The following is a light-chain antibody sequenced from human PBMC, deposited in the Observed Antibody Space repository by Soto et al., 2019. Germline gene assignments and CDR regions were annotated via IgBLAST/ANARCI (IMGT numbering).Light chain of an antibody. CDR3: QELLKSLT. CDR2: DAS. CDR1: QSVSDY. J-gene: IGKJ4*02. Sequence: EIQLTQSPATLSSSPGERATLSCRASQSVSDYLAWYQRKPGQPPRLLIYDASKWATGIPARFSGSGAGTDFEITISSLAPDDVAHDYCQELLKSLTVGGGPEVEI. V-gene: IGKV3-11*01.